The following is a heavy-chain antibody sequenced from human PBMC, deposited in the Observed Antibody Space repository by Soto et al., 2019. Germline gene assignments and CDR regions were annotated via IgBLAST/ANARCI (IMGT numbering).Heavy chain of an antibody. CDR3: ARDRGVVVVPAAVDY. Sequence: EVQLVESGGGLVKPGGSLRLSCAASGFTFSSYSMNWVRQAPGKGLEWVSSISSSSSYIYYADSVKGRFTISRDNAKNSLYLQMNSLRAEDTAVYYCARDRGVVVVPAAVDYWGQGTLVTVSS. J-gene: IGHJ4*02. CDR2: ISSSSSYI. D-gene: IGHD2-2*01. CDR1: GFTFSSYS. V-gene: IGHV3-21*01.